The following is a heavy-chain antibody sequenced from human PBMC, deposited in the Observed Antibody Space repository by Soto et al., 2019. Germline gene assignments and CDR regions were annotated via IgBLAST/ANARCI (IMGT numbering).Heavy chain of an antibody. Sequence: QVQLVQSGAEVKKPGASVKVSCKASGYTFTSYGISWVRQAPGQGLEWMGRISAYNCNTNYAQKLQGRVIMTTDTSTSTAYMELRGLRSDETAVYYCARDFPYGSVSYYATLIDAFDIWGQGTMVTVSS. CDR3: ARDFPYGSVSYYATLIDAFDI. CDR2: ISAYNCNT. V-gene: IGHV1-18*04. D-gene: IGHD3-10*01. J-gene: IGHJ3*02. CDR1: GYTFTSYG.